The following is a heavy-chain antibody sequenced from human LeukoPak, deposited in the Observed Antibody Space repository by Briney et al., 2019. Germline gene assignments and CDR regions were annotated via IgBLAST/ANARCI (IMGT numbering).Heavy chain of an antibody. Sequence: GGSLRLSCAASGFTFSSYSMNWVRQAPGKGLEWVSSISSSSSYIYYADSVKGRFTISRDNAKNSLYLQMNSLRAEDTAVYYCAGGPPVVPAAIYYYYGMDVWGQGTTVTVSS. D-gene: IGHD2-2*02. CDR2: ISSSSSYI. J-gene: IGHJ6*02. CDR1: GFTFSSYS. V-gene: IGHV3-21*01. CDR3: AGGPPVVPAAIYYYYGMDV.